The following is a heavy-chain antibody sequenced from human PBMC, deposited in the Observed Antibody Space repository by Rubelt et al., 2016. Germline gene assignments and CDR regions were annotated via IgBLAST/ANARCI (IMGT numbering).Heavy chain of an antibody. Sequence: QVQLQQWGAGLLKPSETLSLTCAVYGGSFSGYYWSWIRQPPGKGLEWIGEINHSGSTNYNPSLKSRVTISVDTSKNQFSLKLSSVTAADTAVYYCARASRSVFGVVIIDYWGQGTLVTVSS. V-gene: IGHV4-34*01. J-gene: IGHJ4*02. D-gene: IGHD3-3*01. CDR2: INHSGST. CDR3: ARASRSVFGVVIIDY. CDR1: GGSFSGYY.